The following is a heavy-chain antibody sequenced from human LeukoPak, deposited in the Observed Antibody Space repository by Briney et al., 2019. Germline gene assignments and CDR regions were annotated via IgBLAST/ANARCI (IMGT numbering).Heavy chain of an antibody. D-gene: IGHD3-22*01. CDR2: ISYDGSNK. CDR1: GFTFSSYA. J-gene: IGHJ4*02. V-gene: IGHV3-30*04. Sequence: GGSLRLSCAASGFTFSSYAMHWVRQAPGKGLEWVAVISYDGSNKYYADSVKGRFTISRDNSKNTLYLQMNSLRAEDTAVYYCARVPGYDSSGYFNYWGQGTLVTVSS. CDR3: ARVPGYDSSGYFNY.